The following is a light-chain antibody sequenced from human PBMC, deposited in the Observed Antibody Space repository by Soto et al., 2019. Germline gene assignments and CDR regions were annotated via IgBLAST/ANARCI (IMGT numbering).Light chain of an antibody. CDR1: QSVDTTF. V-gene: IGKV3-20*01. CDR3: QQYMSSVT. J-gene: IGKJ1*01. CDR2: GAS. Sequence: EIVLTQSPGSLSLSPGQRATLSCRASQSVDTTFFAWYQKKHGQAPRLLIYGASKRATGIPDRFSGSWSGTDFTLIISRLEHEYFALYYCQQYMSSVTFGQGTKVEIK.